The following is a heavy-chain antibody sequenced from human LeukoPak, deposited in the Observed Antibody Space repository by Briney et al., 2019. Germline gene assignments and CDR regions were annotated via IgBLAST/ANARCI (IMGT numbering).Heavy chain of an antibody. D-gene: IGHD6-19*01. CDR2: IYSGGST. V-gene: IGHV3-66*01. J-gene: IGHJ4*02. CDR3: ARARGWLKGYYFDY. CDR1: GFTVSSNY. Sequence: GGSLRLSCAASGFTVSSNYMSWVRQAPGKGLEWVSVIYSGGSTYYADSVKGRFTISRDNSKNTLYLQMNSLRAEDTAVYYCARARGWLKGYYFDYWGQGTLVTVSS.